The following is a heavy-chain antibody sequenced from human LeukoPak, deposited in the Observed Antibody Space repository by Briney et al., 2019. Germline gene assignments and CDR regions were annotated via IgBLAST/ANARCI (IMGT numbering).Heavy chain of an antibody. D-gene: IGHD3/OR15-3a*01. Sequence: SETLSLTCTVSGGSISTYYWSWIRQPPGKGLEWIGYIYYSGSTSYNPSLKSRVTISVDTSKNQFSLKLSSVTAADTAVYYCARGIGLFTRFDYWGQGTLVTVSS. CDR1: GGSISTYY. CDR2: IYYSGST. V-gene: IGHV4-59*01. CDR3: ARGIGLFTRFDY. J-gene: IGHJ4*02.